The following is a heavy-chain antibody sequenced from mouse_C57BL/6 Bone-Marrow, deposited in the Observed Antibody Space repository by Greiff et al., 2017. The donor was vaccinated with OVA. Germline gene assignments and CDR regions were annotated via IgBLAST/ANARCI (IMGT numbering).Heavy chain of an antibody. CDR1: GFSLTSYG. CDR3: AKHERGADGNQAWFAY. J-gene: IGHJ3*01. V-gene: IGHV2-9*01. Sequence: QVQLKQSGPGLVAPSQSLSITCTVSGFSLTSYGVDWVRQPPGTGLEWLGVIWGGGSTNYNSALMSRLSISKDNSKSQVFLKMNSLQTDDTAMYYCAKHERGADGNQAWFAYWGQGTLVTVSA. CDR2: IWGGGST. D-gene: IGHD2-1*01.